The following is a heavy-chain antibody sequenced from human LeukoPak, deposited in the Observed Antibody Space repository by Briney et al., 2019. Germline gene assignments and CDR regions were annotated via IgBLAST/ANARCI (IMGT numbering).Heavy chain of an antibody. CDR3: ARLVAGFMFDF. J-gene: IGHJ4*02. V-gene: IGHV4-39*02. CDR1: GASVSSDSHY. Sequence: SETLSLTCTVSGASVSSDSHYWAWIRQPPGKGLEFIGTTHDSGNTYYNSSLQSLATISVDTSKNHFSQRLNSVPAADTAVYSCARLVAGFMFDFWRQGSLVSVSS. CDR2: THDSGNT. D-gene: IGHD2-15*01.